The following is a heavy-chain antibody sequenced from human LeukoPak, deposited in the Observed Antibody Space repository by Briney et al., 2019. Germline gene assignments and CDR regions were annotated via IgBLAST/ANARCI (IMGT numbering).Heavy chain of an antibody. CDR1: GDSISSYY. Sequence: SETLSLTCTVSGDSISSYYWSWIRQPPGKGLEWIGYLSYSGTSNYNPSLKSRLTISIDTSNNQFSLKLTSVTAADTAVYFCARGVNWIDPWGQGTLVTVSS. D-gene: IGHD6-6*01. J-gene: IGHJ5*02. V-gene: IGHV4-59*01. CDR2: LSYSGTS. CDR3: ARGVNWIDP.